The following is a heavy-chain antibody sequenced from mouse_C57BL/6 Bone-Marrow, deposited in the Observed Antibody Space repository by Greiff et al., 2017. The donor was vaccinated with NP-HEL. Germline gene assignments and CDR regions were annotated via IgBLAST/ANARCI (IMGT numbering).Heavy chain of an antibody. Sequence: DVQLQESGPELVKPGASVKIPCKASGYTFTDYNMDWVKQSHGKSLEWIGDINPNNGGTIYNQKFKGKATLTVDKSSSTAYMELRSLTSEDTAVYYCALHYDGYYGFDYWGQGTTLTVSS. V-gene: IGHV1-18*01. J-gene: IGHJ2*01. D-gene: IGHD2-3*01. CDR2: INPNNGGT. CDR1: GYTFTDYN. CDR3: ALHYDGYYGFDY.